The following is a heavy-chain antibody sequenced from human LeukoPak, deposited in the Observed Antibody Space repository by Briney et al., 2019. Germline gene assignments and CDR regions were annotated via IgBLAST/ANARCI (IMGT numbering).Heavy chain of an antibody. CDR3: ARADRVGMNYYGMDV. D-gene: IGHD3-10*01. V-gene: IGHV1-2*04. J-gene: IGHJ6*02. CDR2: INPNSGGT. Sequence: GASVKVPCKASGYTFTGYYMHWVRQAPGQGLEWMGWINPNSGGTNYAQKFQGWVTMTRDTSISTAYMELSRLRSDDTAVYYCARADRVGMNYYGMDVWGQGTTVTVSS. CDR1: GYTFTGYY.